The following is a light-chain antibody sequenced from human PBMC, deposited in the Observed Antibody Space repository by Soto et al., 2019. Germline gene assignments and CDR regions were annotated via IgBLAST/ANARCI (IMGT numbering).Light chain of an antibody. CDR1: QDISNY. J-gene: IGKJ3*01. CDR3: QQYDKSPLT. CDR2: DAS. V-gene: IGKV1-33*01. Sequence: DIQMTQSPSSLSASVGDRVTITCQASQDISNYLNWYQQKPGKAPKLLIYDASNLETGVPSRFSGCGSRTNFTLSISSRQPDDIATYSCQQYDKSPLTFGRGTKVD.